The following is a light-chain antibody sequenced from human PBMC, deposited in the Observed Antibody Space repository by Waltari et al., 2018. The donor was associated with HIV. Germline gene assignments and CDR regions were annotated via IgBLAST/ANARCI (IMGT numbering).Light chain of an antibody. J-gene: IGKJ4*01. CDR1: QSLAHSDWNTY. CDR3: MQGRHRPLT. CDR2: KVS. V-gene: IGKV2-30*02. Sequence: DAVLTQSLLSLAVTLGQLASITCKSSQSLAHSDWNTYLTWFQQRPGHSPRRLIYKVSQRDSGFPDRFSGSGSGTYFTLKISRVEAEDVGVYYCMQGRHRPLTFGAGTKVEIK.